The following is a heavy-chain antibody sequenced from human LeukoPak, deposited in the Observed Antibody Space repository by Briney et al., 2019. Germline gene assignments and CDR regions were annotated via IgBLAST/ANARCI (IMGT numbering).Heavy chain of an antibody. CDR2: INPNRGGT. V-gene: IGHV1-2*02. CDR1: GYTFSGYY. Sequence: ASVTVSCRASGYTFSGYYVHWVRQAPGQGLEWMGWINPNRGGTNYAQKFQGRVTMTRETSISTAYMELSSLRSDDTAVYYCARGHLVTGSYERGPWGQGTLVTVSS. CDR3: ARGHLVTGSYERGP. D-gene: IGHD3-10*01. J-gene: IGHJ5*02.